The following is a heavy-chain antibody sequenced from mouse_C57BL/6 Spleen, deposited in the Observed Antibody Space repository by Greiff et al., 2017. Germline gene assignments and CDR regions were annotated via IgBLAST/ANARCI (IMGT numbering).Heavy chain of an antibody. D-gene: IGHD1-1*01. CDR3: ARMCTTVVAPHFDY. Sequence: QVTLKESGPGILQPSQTLSLTCSFSGFSLSTFGMGVGWIRQPSGKGLEWLAHIWWDDDKYYNPALKSRLTISKDTSKNQVFLKIANVDTADTATYYCARMCTTVVAPHFDYWGQGTTLTVSS. J-gene: IGHJ2*01. CDR1: GFSLSTFGMG. V-gene: IGHV8-8*01. CDR2: IWWDDDK.